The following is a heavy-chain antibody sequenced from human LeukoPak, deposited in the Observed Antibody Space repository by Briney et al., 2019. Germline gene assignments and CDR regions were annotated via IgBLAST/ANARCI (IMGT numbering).Heavy chain of an antibody. D-gene: IGHD5-18*01. J-gene: IGHJ4*02. CDR1: GGSISSYY. Sequence: SETLSLTCTVSGGSISSYYWSWVRQPPGKGLEWIGYIYDSGSTNYNPSLKSRVTISVVTSKNQFSLELSSVTAADTAVYYCARSYTPLVLDYWGQGTLVTVSS. V-gene: IGHV4-59*01. CDR3: ARSYTPLVLDY. CDR2: IYDSGST.